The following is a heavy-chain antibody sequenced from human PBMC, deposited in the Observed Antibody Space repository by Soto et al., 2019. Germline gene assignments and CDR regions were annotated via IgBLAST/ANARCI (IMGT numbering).Heavy chain of an antibody. CDR1: GFTFSSFS. Sequence: GGSLRLSCAASGFTFSSFSFHWVRQAPGKGLEWLALISYDESNKYNADSVKGRFTISRDNSKNTLYLQLNSLRPEDTAVYYCARTTAVAGTPEFDYWGQGTLVTVSS. J-gene: IGHJ4*02. CDR2: ISYDESNK. V-gene: IGHV3-30-3*01. CDR3: ARTTAVAGTPEFDY. D-gene: IGHD6-19*01.